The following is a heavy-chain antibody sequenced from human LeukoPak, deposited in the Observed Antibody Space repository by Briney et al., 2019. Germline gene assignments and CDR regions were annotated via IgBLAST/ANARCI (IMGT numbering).Heavy chain of an antibody. CDR2: ISGSGSAI. V-gene: IGHV3-11*01. CDR1: GFTFRDFY. Sequence: GESLRLSCLASGFTFRDFYMSWIRQAPGKGLEWVSYISGSGSAIYYADSVKGRFTISRDNSKNTLYLQMNSLRAEDTAVYYCAVERITIFGVVIKSLDYWGQGTLVTVSS. D-gene: IGHD3-3*01. J-gene: IGHJ4*02. CDR3: AVERITIFGVVIKSLDY.